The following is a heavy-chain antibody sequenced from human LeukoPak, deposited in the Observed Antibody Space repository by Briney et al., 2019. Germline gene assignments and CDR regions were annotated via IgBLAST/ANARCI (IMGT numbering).Heavy chain of an antibody. CDR3: ARALEYSSSGDY. J-gene: IGHJ4*02. D-gene: IGHD6-6*01. CDR2: MNPNSGNT. Sequence: ASVKVSCKASGYTFTSYDINWVRQATGQGLEWMGWMNPNSGNTGYAQKFQGRVTMTRNTSISTAYMELSSLRSEDTAVYYCARALEYSSSGDYWGQGTLVTVSS. CDR1: GYTFTSYD. V-gene: IGHV1-8*01.